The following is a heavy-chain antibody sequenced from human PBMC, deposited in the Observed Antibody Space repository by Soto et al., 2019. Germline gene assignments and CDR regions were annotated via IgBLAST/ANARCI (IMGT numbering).Heavy chain of an antibody. CDR1: GGTFSSYA. CDR3: ASESSGPAGGAFDI. CDR2: IIPIFGTA. J-gene: IGHJ3*02. D-gene: IGHD3-22*01. V-gene: IGHV1-69*01. Sequence: QVQLVQSGAEVKKPGSSVKVYCKASGGTFSSYAISWVRQAPGQGLEWMGGIIPIFGTANYAQKFQGRVTITADESTSTAYMELSSLRSEDTAVYYCASESSGPAGGAFDIWGQGTMVTVSS.